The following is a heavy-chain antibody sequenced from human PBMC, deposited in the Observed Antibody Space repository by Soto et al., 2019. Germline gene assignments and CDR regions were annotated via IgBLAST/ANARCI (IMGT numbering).Heavy chain of an antibody. CDR1: GGSFSGYY. CDR2: INHSGST. J-gene: IGHJ6*03. V-gene: IGHV4-34*01. CDR3: ARGHYYYYMDV. Sequence: SETLSLTCAVYGGSFSGYYWSWIRQPPGKGLEWIGEINHSGSTNYNPSLKSRVTISVDTSKNQFSLKLSSVTAADAAVYYCARGHYYYYMDVWGKGTTVTVSS.